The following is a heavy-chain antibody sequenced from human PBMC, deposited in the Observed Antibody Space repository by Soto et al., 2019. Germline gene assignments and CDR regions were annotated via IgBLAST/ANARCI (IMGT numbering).Heavy chain of an antibody. CDR3: AGGEDYYDSSGYYYFDY. D-gene: IGHD3-22*01. V-gene: IGHV1-69*01. CDR2: IIPIFGTA. CDR1: GGTFSSYA. J-gene: IGHJ4*02. Sequence: QVQLVQSGAEVKKPGSSVKVSCKASGGTFSSYAISWVRQAAGQGLEWMGGIIPIFGTANYAQKFQGRVTITADESTSTAYMELSSLRSEDTAVYYCAGGEDYYDSSGYYYFDYWGQGTLVTVSS.